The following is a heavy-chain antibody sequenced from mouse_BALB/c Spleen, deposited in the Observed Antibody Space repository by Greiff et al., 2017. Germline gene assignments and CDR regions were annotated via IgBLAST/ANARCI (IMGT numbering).Heavy chain of an antibody. J-gene: IGHJ1*01. Sequence: QVQLQQPGAELVRPGASVKLSCKASGYTFTSYWINWVKQRPGQGLEWIGNIYPSDSYTNYNQKFKDKATLTVDKSSSTAFMHLNSLTSEDSAVDYCALTMITTWYFDVWGAGTTVTVSS. D-gene: IGHD2-4*01. CDR2: IYPSDSYT. CDR1: GYTFTSYW. CDR3: ALTMITTWYFDV. V-gene: IGHV1-69*02.